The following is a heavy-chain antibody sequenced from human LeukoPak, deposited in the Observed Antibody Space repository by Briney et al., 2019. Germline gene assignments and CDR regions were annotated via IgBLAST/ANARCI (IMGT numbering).Heavy chain of an antibody. CDR1: GGSFSGYY. J-gene: IGHJ6*04. V-gene: IGHV4-34*01. CDR2: INHSGST. D-gene: IGHD3-10*01. CDR3: ARGFRITMVRGVIQQNYYYYGMDV. Sequence: PETLSLTCAVYGGSFSGYYWSWIRQPPGKGLEWIGEINHSGSTNYNPSLKSRVTISVDTSKNQFSLKLSSVTAADTAVYYCARGFRITMVRGVIQQNYYYYGMDVWGKGTTVTVSS.